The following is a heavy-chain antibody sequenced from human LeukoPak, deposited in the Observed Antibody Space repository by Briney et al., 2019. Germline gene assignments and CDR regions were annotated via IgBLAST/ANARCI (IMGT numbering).Heavy chain of an antibody. J-gene: IGHJ4*02. CDR3: ARGHYGLDY. Sequence: GGSLRLSCAASGFTFIDHYMSWIRQAPGKGLEWVSYIRSGDSSIYYADSVKGRFTISMGNAKNSLYLQMSSLRTEDTAVYYCARGHYGLDYWGQGTLVTVSS. CDR1: GFTFIDHY. CDR2: IRSGDSSI. V-gene: IGHV3-11*01. D-gene: IGHD4-17*01.